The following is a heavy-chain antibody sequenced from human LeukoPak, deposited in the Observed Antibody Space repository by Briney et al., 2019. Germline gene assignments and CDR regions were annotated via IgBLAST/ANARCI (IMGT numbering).Heavy chain of an antibody. CDR2: IYYSGST. D-gene: IGHD6-13*01. J-gene: IGHJ4*02. CDR3: ARGWGDSSSWSFDY. V-gene: IGHV4-59*01. CDR1: GGSISSYY. Sequence: PSETLSLTCTVSGGSISSYYWSWIRQPPGKGLEWIGYIYYSGSTNYNPSLKSRVTISVDTSKNQFSLKLSSVTAADTAVYYCARGWGDSSSWSFDYWGQGTLVTVSS.